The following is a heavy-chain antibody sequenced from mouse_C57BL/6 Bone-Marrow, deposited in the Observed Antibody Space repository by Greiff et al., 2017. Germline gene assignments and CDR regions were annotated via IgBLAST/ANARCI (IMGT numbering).Heavy chain of an antibody. CDR3: ARPDSSGMAWFAY. Sequence: VKLQESGTELVKPGASVKLSCKASGYTFTSYWMHWVKQRPGQGLEWIGNINPSNGGTNYNEKFKSKATLTVDKSSSTAYMQLSSLTSEDSAVYYCARPDSSGMAWFAYWGQGTLVTVSA. D-gene: IGHD3-2*02. CDR1: GYTFTSYW. J-gene: IGHJ3*01. V-gene: IGHV1-53*01. CDR2: INPSNGGT.